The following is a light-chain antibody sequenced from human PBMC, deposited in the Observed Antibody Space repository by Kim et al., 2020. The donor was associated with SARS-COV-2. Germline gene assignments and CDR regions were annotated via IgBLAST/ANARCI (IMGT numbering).Light chain of an antibody. Sequence: DIVLTQSPGSLPLSLGERATISCRSSQSLLYSSNNKNYLAWFQHKPGQPPRLLIHWASIRESGVPDRFSGSGSGTDFTLTISSLQAEDVAVYYCQQYLSTPWAFGQGTKVDIK. CDR1: QSLLYSSNNKNY. CDR2: WAS. J-gene: IGKJ1*01. CDR3: QQYLSTPWA. V-gene: IGKV4-1*01.